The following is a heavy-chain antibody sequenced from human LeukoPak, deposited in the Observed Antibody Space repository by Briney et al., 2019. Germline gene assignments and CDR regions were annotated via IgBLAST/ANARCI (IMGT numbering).Heavy chain of an antibody. CDR2: IKQDGSEK. D-gene: IGHD4-17*01. CDR3: ARDDYGDYGGGYFDY. Sequence: GGSLRHSCAASGFTFSSYWMSWVRQAPGKGLEWVANIKQDGSEKYYVDSVKGRFTISRDNAKNSLYLQMNSLRAEDTAVYYCARDDYGDYGGGYFDYWGQGTLVTVSS. V-gene: IGHV3-7*01. CDR1: GFTFSSYW. J-gene: IGHJ4*02.